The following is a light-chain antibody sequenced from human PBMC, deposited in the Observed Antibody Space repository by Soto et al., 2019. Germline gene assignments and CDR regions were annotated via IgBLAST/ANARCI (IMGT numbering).Light chain of an antibody. CDR1: QSVSSN. J-gene: IGKJ1*01. V-gene: IGKV3-15*01. CDR3: QQYNNWPQT. CDR2: GAS. Sequence: EIVMTQSPATLSVSPGERATLSCRASQSVSSNLAWYQQKPGQAPRLLIYGASTRATGIPARFSGSGSGTDFTLTISGLQSEDFAVYYCQQYNNWPQTFAQGTKVDIK.